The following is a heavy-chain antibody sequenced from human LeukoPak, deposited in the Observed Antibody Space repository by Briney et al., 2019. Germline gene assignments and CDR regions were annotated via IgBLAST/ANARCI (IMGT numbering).Heavy chain of an antibody. CDR3: VRDQGGAVSY. J-gene: IGHJ4*02. CDR2: ISSLSGTI. V-gene: IGHV3-48*01. Sequence: GGSLRLSCAASGFTFSSYSMNWVRQAPGKGLEWVSYISSLSGTINYADSVKGRFIISRDNAKNSMFLQMNSLRAEDTAVYYCVRDQGGAVSYWGQGTLVTVPS. CDR1: GFTFSSYS. D-gene: IGHD3-16*01.